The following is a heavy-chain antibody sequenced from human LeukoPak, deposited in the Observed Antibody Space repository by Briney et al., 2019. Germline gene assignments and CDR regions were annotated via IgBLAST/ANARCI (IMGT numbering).Heavy chain of an antibody. J-gene: IGHJ3*02. Sequence: PSETLSLTCTVSGGSISSYHWSWIRQPAGKGLEWIGRIYTSGSTNYNPSLKSRVTMSVDTSKNQFSLKLSSVTAADTAVYYCARGSPIIYCTNGVCSDAFDIWGQGTMVTVSS. CDR2: IYTSGST. V-gene: IGHV4-4*07. CDR3: ARGSPIIYCTNGVCSDAFDI. D-gene: IGHD2-8*01. CDR1: GGSISSYH.